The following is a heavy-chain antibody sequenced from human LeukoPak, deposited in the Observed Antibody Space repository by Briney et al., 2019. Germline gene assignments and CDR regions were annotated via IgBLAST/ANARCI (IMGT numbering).Heavy chain of an antibody. CDR1: GFTFSDYI. CDR3: ARDEGYYFDS. CDR2: ISRNSTYI. Sequence: GGSLRLSCAASGFTFSDYIMNWVRQAPGKGLEWVASISRNSTYIHYADSVKGRFTISRDNARNSLYLQMNSLRAEDTAIYYCARDEGYYFDSWGQGTQVTVSS. V-gene: IGHV3-21*01. J-gene: IGHJ4*02.